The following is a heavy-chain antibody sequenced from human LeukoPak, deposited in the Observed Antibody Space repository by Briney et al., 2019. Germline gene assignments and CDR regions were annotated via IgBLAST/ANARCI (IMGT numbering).Heavy chain of an antibody. Sequence: PGRSLRLSCAASAFTFSIYAMHWVRQAPGKGLEWDAVISYDGSNKYYADSVKGRFTISRDNSKNTLYLQMNSLRAENTAVYYCARDQFGYCSSTSCYGQGGFYYYYGMDVWGQGTTVTVSS. CDR3: ARDQFGYCSSTSCYGQGGFYYYYGMDV. D-gene: IGHD2-2*01. CDR1: AFTFSIYA. CDR2: ISYDGSNK. J-gene: IGHJ6*02. V-gene: IGHV3-30-3*01.